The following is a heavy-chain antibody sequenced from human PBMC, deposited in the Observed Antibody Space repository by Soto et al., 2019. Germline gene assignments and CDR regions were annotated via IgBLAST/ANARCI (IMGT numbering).Heavy chain of an antibody. D-gene: IGHD4-4*01. Sequence: SVKVSCKASGGTFSSYAISWVRQAPGQGLEWMGGIIPIFGTANYAQKFQGRVTITADESTSTAYMELSSLRSEDTAVYYCARARQTGNLPTYYYYYGMDVWCQATTVTVSS. CDR3: ARARQTGNLPTYYYYYGMDV. CDR2: IIPIFGTA. CDR1: GGTFSSYA. J-gene: IGHJ6*02. V-gene: IGHV1-69*13.